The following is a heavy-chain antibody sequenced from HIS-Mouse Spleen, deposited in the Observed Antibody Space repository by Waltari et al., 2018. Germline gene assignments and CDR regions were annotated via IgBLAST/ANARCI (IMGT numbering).Heavy chain of an antibody. V-gene: IGHV2-5*02. Sequence: QITLKESGPTLVKPTQTLTLTCTFSGFSLSTSGVGVGWIRQPPGTALEWLALIYWDDDKRYRPSLESRLTITKDTSKNQVVLTMTNMDPVDTATYYCAHSLLLWFGEFFAFDIWGQGTMVTVSS. CDR1: GFSLSTSGVG. D-gene: IGHD3-10*01. CDR3: AHSLLLWFGEFFAFDI. J-gene: IGHJ3*02. CDR2: IYWDDDK.